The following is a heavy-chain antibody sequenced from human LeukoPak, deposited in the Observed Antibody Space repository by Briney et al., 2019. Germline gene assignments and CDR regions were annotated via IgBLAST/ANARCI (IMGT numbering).Heavy chain of an antibody. CDR2: IYHSGST. CDR3: ARRVDEAFDI. CDR1: GYSISSGYY. J-gene: IGHJ3*02. V-gene: IGHV4-38-2*01. Sequence: SETLSLTCAVSGYSISSGYYWGWIRKPPGKGLEWIGSIYHSGSTYYNPSLKSRVTISVDTSKNQFSLKLSSVTAADTAVYYCARRVDEAFDIWGQGTMVTVSS. D-gene: IGHD2-15*01.